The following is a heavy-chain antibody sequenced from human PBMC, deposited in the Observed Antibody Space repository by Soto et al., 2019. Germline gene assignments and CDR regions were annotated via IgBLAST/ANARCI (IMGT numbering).Heavy chain of an antibody. J-gene: IGHJ3*02. CDR2: IYYSGST. D-gene: IGHD3-22*01. Sequence: PSETLSLTCTVSGGSISSGGYYWSWIRQHPGKGLEWIGYIYYSGSTYYNPSLKSRVTISVDTSKNQFSLKLSSVTAADTAVYYCARKGSMMPGSILPNAFDIWGQGTMVTVSS. V-gene: IGHV4-31*03. CDR1: GGSISSGGYY. CDR3: ARKGSMMPGSILPNAFDI.